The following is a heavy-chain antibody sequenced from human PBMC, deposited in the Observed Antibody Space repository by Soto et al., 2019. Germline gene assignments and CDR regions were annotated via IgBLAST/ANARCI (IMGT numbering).Heavy chain of an antibody. CDR2: INPNSGGT. V-gene: IGHV1-2*04. J-gene: IGHJ4*02. CDR1: GYTFTGYY. D-gene: IGHD6-13*01. CDR3: ARSIAAEMYYFDY. Sequence: QVQLVQSGAEVKKPGASVKVSCKASGYTFTGYYMHWVRQAPGQGLEWMGWINPNSGGTNYAQKFQGWVTMTRDTFISTAYMELSRLRSDDTAVYYCARSIAAEMYYFDYWGQGTLVTVSS.